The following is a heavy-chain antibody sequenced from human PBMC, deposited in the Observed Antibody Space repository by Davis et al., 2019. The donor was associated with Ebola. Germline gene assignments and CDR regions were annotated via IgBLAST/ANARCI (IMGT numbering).Heavy chain of an antibody. D-gene: IGHD2-2*01. CDR2: ISYDETNK. Sequence: PGGSLRLSCAASGFTFSSYGMHWVRQAPGKGPEWVAVISYDETNKDYADSVKGRFTIFRDNSKNTLYLQMNSLRVEDTALYYCVQGTTSCHVWGQGTLVTVSS. V-gene: IGHV3-30*03. CDR3: VQGTTSCHV. J-gene: IGHJ4*02. CDR1: GFTFSSYG.